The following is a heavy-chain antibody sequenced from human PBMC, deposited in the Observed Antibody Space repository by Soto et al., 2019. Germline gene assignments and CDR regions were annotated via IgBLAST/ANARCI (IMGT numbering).Heavy chain of an antibody. CDR2: IYHSGST. CDR1: GGSISSSNW. J-gene: IGHJ4*02. V-gene: IGHV4-4*02. D-gene: IGHD3-9*01. Sequence: SETMSLTCAVSGGSISSSNWWSWVRQPPGKGLEWIGEIYHSGSTNYNPSLKSRVTISVDKSKNQFSLKLSSVTAADTAVYYCARVDDILTGLIDYWGQGTLVTVSS. CDR3: ARVDDILTGLIDY.